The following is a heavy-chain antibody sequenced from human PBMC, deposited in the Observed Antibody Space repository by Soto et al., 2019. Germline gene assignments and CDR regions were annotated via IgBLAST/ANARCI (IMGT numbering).Heavy chain of an antibody. J-gene: IGHJ4*02. CDR1: GWNFADFA. Sequence: CVGTGWNFADFAMDWVRQAPGKGLEWVSGITWKSGVLAYADSVKGRFTISRDNARNSLYLQMDSLRAEDTALYYCAKGRYDFWSPYYFDSWGQGTLVTVSS. CDR3: AKGRYDFWSPYYFDS. CDR2: ITWKSGVL. V-gene: IGHV3-9*01. D-gene: IGHD3-3*01.